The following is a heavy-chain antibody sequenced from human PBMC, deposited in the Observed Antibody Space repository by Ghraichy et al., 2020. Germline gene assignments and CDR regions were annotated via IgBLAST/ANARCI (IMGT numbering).Heavy chain of an antibody. CDR1: GYTFTNYY. D-gene: IGHD3-10*01. Sequence: GESLNISCQTSGYTFTNYYIAWVRQVPGGGLEWVGVIHPGDSQTSYSPSFQGLVAMSADKSTNTAFLQWRSLQVSDTAIYYCAKCYTMVRGAPPNVYSLHYQMDVWGAGTTVTVSS. V-gene: IGHV5-51*01. CDR2: IHPGDSQT. CDR3: AKCYTMVRGAPPNVYSLHYQMDV. J-gene: IGHJ6*03.